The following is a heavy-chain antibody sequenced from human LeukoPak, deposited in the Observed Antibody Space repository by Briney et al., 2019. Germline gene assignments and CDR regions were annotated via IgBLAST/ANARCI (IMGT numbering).Heavy chain of an antibody. CDR3: ARRFLEWGIDY. CDR1: GGSISSSSYY. V-gene: IGHV4-39*01. D-gene: IGHD3-3*01. Sequence: SETLSLTCTVSGGSISSSSYYWGWIRQPPGKGLEWIGSIYYSGSTYYNPSLKSRVTTPVDTSKNQFSLKLSSVTAADTAVYYCARRFLEWGIDYWGQGTLVTVSS. J-gene: IGHJ4*02. CDR2: IYYSGST.